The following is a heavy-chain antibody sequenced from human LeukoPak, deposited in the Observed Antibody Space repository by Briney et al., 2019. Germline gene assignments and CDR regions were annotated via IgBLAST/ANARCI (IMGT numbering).Heavy chain of an antibody. CDR2: IYPGDSDT. Sequence: GESLKISCKGSGYSFANYLIAWVRQMPGKGLEWMGIIYPGDSDTRYSPSFQGQVTISADKSINTAYLQWSSLKASDTAMYYCARRRLANKKYYYYYYGLDVWGQGTTVTVSS. J-gene: IGHJ6*02. CDR3: ARRRLANKKYYYYYYGLDV. D-gene: IGHD3-9*01. V-gene: IGHV5-51*01. CDR1: GYSFANYL.